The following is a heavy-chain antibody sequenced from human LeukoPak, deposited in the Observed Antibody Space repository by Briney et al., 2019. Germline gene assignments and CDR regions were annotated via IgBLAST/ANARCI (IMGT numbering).Heavy chain of an antibody. CDR1: GFTFSSYA. Sequence: GGSLRLSCAASGFTFSSYAMHWVRQAPGKGLEWVAVISYDGSNKYYADSVKGRFTISRDNSKNTLYLQMNSLRAEDTAVYYCAREGAAAGTVIGYGDPYYFDYWGQGTLVTVSS. V-gene: IGHV3-30-3*01. CDR3: AREGAAAGTVIGYGDPYYFDY. D-gene: IGHD6-13*01. J-gene: IGHJ4*02. CDR2: ISYDGSNK.